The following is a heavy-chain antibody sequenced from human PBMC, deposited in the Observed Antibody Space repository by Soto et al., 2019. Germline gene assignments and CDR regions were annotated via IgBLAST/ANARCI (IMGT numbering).Heavy chain of an antibody. V-gene: IGHV1-69*13. CDR3: ARGDSSWPYYYGMDV. D-gene: IGHD6-13*01. CDR1: GGFLSHYS. J-gene: IGHJ6*02. Sequence: SVKVSCETSGGFLSHYSVSWVRQAPGQGLEWMGRTSPISGTRDYAQKFKDRVTITADDSTNTVYMEFNSLRSEDTAVYYCARGDSSWPYYYGMDVWGQGTTVTVSS. CDR2: TSPISGTR.